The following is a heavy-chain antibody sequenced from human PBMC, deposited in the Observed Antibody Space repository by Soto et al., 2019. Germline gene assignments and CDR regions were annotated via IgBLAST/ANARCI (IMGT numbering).Heavy chain of an antibody. CDR1: GYTFTSYA. D-gene: IGHD2-15*01. CDR3: ARDMAVVAATPLPGLYDYYGMDV. V-gene: IGHV1-3*01. Sequence: QVQLVQSGAEVKKPGASVKVSCKASGYTFTSYAMHWVRQAPGQRLEWMGWINAGNGNTKYSQKFQGRVTITRDTSASTAYMELSSLRSEDTAVYYCARDMAVVAATPLPGLYDYYGMDVW. J-gene: IGHJ6*01. CDR2: INAGNGNT.